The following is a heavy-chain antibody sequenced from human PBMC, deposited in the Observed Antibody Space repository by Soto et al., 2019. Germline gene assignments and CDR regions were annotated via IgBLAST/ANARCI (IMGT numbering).Heavy chain of an antibody. J-gene: IGHJ3*01. V-gene: IGHV3-23*01. D-gene: IGHD2-15*01. CDR1: GFTFSTSG. Sequence: EVQLLESGGGLVQPGESLRLSCAASGFTFSTSGMTWVRQAPGKGLEWVSGISGRGSATYYADSVKGRFTISRDDSKXXXXXXXXXXRVEDTALYYCAKDPSPVVVVASAFDFWGQGTMVTVSS. CDR3: AKDPSPVVVVASAFDF. CDR2: ISGRGSAT.